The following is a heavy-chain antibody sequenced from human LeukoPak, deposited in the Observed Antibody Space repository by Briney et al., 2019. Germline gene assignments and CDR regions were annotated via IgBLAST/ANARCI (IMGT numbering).Heavy chain of an antibody. CDR2: INPNSGGT. D-gene: IGHD5-12*01. Sequence: ASVTVSCTASGYTFTGYYMHWVRQAPGQGLEWMGWINPNSGGTNYAQKFQGRVTMTRDTSISTAYMELSRLRSDDTAVYYCARGGDIVATTLYYYYYGMDVWGQGTTVTVSS. V-gene: IGHV1-2*02. CDR3: ARGGDIVATTLYYYYYGMDV. CDR1: GYTFTGYY. J-gene: IGHJ6*02.